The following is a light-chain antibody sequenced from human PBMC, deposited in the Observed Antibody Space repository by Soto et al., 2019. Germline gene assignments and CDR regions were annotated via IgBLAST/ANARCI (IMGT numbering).Light chain of an antibody. CDR1: RSISTY. V-gene: IGKV3-11*01. Sequence: ETVLTQSPATLSLSPGERATLSCRASRSISTYLAWYQQKPGRAPRLLIYAASRRATGIPDRFSGSGSGTEFTLTISSLQPDDFATYYCQHYNSYSEAFGQGTKVDIK. J-gene: IGKJ1*01. CDR2: AAS. CDR3: QHYNSYSEA.